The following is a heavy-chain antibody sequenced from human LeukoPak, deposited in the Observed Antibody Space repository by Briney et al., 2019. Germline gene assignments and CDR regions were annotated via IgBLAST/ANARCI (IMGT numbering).Heavy chain of an antibody. CDR1: GFTFSDYD. CDR3: GRAFPPLRTSSAGDL. J-gene: IGHJ4*02. CDR2: ISYLSSHV. V-gene: IGHV3-21*01. D-gene: IGHD3-16*01. Sequence: GGSLRLSCSASGFTFSDYDMNWVRQAPGKGLEWVSSISYLSSHVYYGDSVKGRFSISRDNAKNSLYLQINSLGAEDTAIYYCGRAFPPLRTSSAGDLWGQGILVTVSS.